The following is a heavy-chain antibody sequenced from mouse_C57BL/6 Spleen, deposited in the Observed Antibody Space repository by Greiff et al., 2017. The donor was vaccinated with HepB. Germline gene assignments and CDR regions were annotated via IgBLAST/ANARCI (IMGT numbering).Heavy chain of an antibody. CDR1: GFSLTSYG. Sequence: QVQLQQSGPGLVQPSQSLSITCTVSGFSLTSYGVHWVRQSPGKGLEWLGVIWSGGSTDYNAAFISRLSISKDNSTSQVFFKMNSLQADDTAIYYCARKEGYGSSLYYAMDYWGQGTSVTVSS. V-gene: IGHV2-2*01. CDR3: ARKEGYGSSLYYAMDY. CDR2: IWSGGST. J-gene: IGHJ4*01. D-gene: IGHD1-1*01.